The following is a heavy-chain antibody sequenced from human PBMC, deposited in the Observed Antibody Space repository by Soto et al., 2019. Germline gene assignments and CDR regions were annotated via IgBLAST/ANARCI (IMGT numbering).Heavy chain of an antibody. CDR3: ARRHCSSTSCPIDY. J-gene: IGHJ4*02. Sequence: GASVKVSCKASGYTFTGYHMHWVRQAPGQGLEWMGWINPNSGGTNYAQKFQGWVTMTRDTSISTAYMELSRLRSDDTAVYYCARRHCSSTSCPIDYWGRGTLVTVSS. CDR2: INPNSGGT. D-gene: IGHD2-2*01. CDR1: GYTFTGYH. V-gene: IGHV1-2*04.